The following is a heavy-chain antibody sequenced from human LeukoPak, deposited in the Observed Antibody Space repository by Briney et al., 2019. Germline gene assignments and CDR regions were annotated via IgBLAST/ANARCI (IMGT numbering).Heavy chain of an antibody. CDR2: ISSSSSYI. CDR1: GFTFSSYS. V-gene: IGHV3-21*01. D-gene: IGHD1-1*01. Sequence: PGGSLRLSCAASGFTFSSYSMNWVRQAPGKGLEWVSSISSSSSYIYYADSVKGRFTISRDNAKNSLYLQMNSLRAEDTAVYYCAGVERAAHAFDIWGQGTMVTVSS. CDR3: AGVERAAHAFDI. J-gene: IGHJ3*02.